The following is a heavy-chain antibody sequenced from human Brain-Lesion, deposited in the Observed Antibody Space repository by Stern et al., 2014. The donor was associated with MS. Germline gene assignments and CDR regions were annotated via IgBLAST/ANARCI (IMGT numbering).Heavy chain of an antibody. CDR1: GGSFTSDNYY. J-gene: IGHJ6*02. CDR2: IHYRGTT. CDR3: ARDHFTTSLDV. V-gene: IGHV4-31*03. D-gene: IGHD2-2*01. Sequence: QVQLVESGPGLVKPSPTLSLTCTASGGSFTSDNYYWTWIRPHQGKGLEWIGHIHYRGTTYYTPSLNSRVSIQGDTSQHLFSLRVSSVTAADTAVYYCARDHFTTSLDVWGHGTTVTVS.